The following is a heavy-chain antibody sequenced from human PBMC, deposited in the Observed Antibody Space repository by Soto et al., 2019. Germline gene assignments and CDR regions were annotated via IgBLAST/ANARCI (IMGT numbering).Heavy chain of an antibody. D-gene: IGHD3-10*01. V-gene: IGHV4-34*01. CDR3: ARIRRLFYASGNYCPGVFEY. CDR1: GGSFSDNS. J-gene: IGHJ4*02. Sequence: QVQLQQWGAGLLKPSETLSLTCTVSGGSFSDNSWSWIRQSPGKGLQWIGEIKQNGNTDYTPSLKFRVTISKDTSNNQLSLTMLSVTDADTAVYSCARIRRLFYASGNYCPGVFEYWGQGTLVTVSS. CDR2: IKQNGNT.